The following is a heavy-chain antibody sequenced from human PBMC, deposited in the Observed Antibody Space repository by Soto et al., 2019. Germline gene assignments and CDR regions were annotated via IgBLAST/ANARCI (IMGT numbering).Heavy chain of an antibody. CDR3: ARSTARSGSYEYFDY. J-gene: IGHJ4*02. CDR2: IYYSAST. D-gene: IGHD3-10*01. V-gene: IGHV4-30-4*01. CDR1: GGSISSGDYY. Sequence: PSETLCLTCTVSGGSISSGDYYWSWMRQPPGEVLEWIVYIYYSASTDYNPSLKSRVTISVDTSKNQLYLKLSSVTAADAAVYYCARSTARSGSYEYFDYWGQGTLVTVSS.